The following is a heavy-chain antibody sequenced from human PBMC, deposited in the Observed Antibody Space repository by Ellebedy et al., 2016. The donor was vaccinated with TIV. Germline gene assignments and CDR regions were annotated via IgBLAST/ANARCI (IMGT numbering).Heavy chain of an antibody. D-gene: IGHD2-21*02. J-gene: IGHJ4*02. CDR3: AGVVTAIY. Sequence: GESLKISXAASGFTFSDYYMSWIRQAPGKGLEWVSYISSSSSYTNYADSVKGRFTISRDNSKNTLYLQMNSLRAEDTAVYYCAGVVTAIYWGQGTLVTVSS. V-gene: IGHV3-11*06. CDR2: ISSSSSYT. CDR1: GFTFSDYY.